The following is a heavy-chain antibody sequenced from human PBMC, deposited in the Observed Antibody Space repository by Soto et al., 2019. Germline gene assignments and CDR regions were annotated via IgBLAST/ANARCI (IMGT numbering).Heavy chain of an antibody. Sequence: GGSLRLSCAASGLTFYSFAMSWVRQAPGKGLEWVSVISGSGGSTHYADSVKGRFTISRDSSKNTVSLEMTSLRAEDTAVYYCARRTNGYFAYWGQGALVTVSS. CDR2: ISGSGGST. D-gene: IGHD2-8*01. CDR1: GLTFYSFA. V-gene: IGHV3-23*01. CDR3: ARRTNGYFAY. J-gene: IGHJ4*02.